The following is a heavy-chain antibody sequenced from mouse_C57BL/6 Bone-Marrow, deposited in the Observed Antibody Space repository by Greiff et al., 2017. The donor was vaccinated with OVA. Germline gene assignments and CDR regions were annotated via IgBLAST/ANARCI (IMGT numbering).Heavy chain of an antibody. CDR3: ARGSYYYFDY. D-gene: IGHD6-1*01. CDR1: GYSITSGYY. CDR2: ISYDGSN. V-gene: IGHV3-6*01. Sequence: EVKLQQSGPGLVKPSQSLSLTCSVTGYSITSGYYWNWIRQFPGNKLEWMGSISYDGSNNYNPSPKNRISITRDTSKNQFFLKLNSVTTEDTATYYCARGSYYYFDYWGQGTTLTVSS. J-gene: IGHJ2*01.